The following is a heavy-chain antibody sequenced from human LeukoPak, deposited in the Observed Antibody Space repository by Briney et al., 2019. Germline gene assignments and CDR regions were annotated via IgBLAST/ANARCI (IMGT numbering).Heavy chain of an antibody. CDR2: ITSSGGST. D-gene: IGHD4-17*01. CDR1: GFTFSSDA. CDR3: ARGSHGDHDY. J-gene: IGHJ4*02. Sequence: SGGSLRFSCAASGFTFSSDAMSWVRQAPGKGLEWVSAITSSGGSTYYADSVKGRFTSHRDNSKNTLYMQMSSLRADDTAVYYCARGSHGDHDYWGQGTLVTVSS. V-gene: IGHV3-23*01.